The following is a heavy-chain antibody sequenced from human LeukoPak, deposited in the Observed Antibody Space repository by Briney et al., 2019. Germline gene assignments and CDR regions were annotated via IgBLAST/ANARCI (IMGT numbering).Heavy chain of an antibody. V-gene: IGHV3-9*01. J-gene: IGHJ4*02. CDR1: GFTFDDYA. D-gene: IGHD4-23*01. CDR2: ISWNSGSI. Sequence: PGRSLRLSCAASGFTFDDYAMHWVRQAPGKGLEWVSGISWNSGSIGYADSVKGRFTISRDNAKNSLYLQMNSLRAEDTALYYCANSNSPLLRWSPFDYWGQGTLVTVSS. CDR3: ANSNSPLLRWSPFDY.